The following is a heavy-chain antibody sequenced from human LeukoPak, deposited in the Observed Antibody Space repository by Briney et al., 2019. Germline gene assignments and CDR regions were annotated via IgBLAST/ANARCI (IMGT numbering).Heavy chain of an antibody. J-gene: IGHJ4*02. Sequence: PGGSLRLSCAASGFTFSSYEMNWVRQAPGKGLEWVSYISSSGSTIYYADSVKGRFTISRDNAKNSLYLQMNSLRAEDTAVYYCARGGYYDSSGYYPTFDYWGQGTLVTVSS. CDR1: GFTFSSYE. D-gene: IGHD3-22*01. CDR2: ISSSGSTI. CDR3: ARGGYYDSSGYYPTFDY. V-gene: IGHV3-48*03.